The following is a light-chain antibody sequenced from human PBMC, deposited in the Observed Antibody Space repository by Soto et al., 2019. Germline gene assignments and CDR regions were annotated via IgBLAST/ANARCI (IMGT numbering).Light chain of an antibody. CDR2: DAS. Sequence: EIVLTQSPATLSLSPGERATLSCRASQIVSSSLAWYQQKPGQAPRLLIYDASNRATGIPARFSGSGSGTDFTLTISSLEPEDFAVYYCQQRSDWPRTFGQGTKVDIK. CDR3: QQRSDWPRT. J-gene: IGKJ1*01. V-gene: IGKV3-11*01. CDR1: QIVSSS.